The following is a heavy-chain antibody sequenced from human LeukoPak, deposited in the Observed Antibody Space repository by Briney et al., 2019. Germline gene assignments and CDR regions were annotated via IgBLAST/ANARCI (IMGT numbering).Heavy chain of an antibody. CDR2: IYYSGST. CDR1: GASISSYY. CDR3: ARSRGYFDY. D-gene: IGHD6-13*01. V-gene: IGHV4-59*01. J-gene: IGHJ4*02. Sequence: PSETLSLTCTVSGASISSYYWSWLRQPPGKGLEWIGYIYYSGSTNYNPSLKSRVTISVDTSKNQFSLKLSSVTAADTALYYCARSRGYFDYWGQGTLVTVSS.